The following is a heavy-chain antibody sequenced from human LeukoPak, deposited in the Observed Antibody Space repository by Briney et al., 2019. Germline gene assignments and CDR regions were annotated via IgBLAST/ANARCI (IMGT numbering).Heavy chain of an antibody. CDR1: GGTFSSYA. CDR2: IIPIFGTA. J-gene: IGHJ6*03. CDR3: ASLSIAAAATSYYYYYMDV. Sequence: ASVKVSCKASGGTFSSYAISWVRQAPGQGLEWMGGIIPIFGTANYAQKFQGRVTITTDESTSTAYMELSSLGSEDTAVYYCASLSIAAAATSYYYYYMDVWGKGTTVTVSS. D-gene: IGHD6-13*01. V-gene: IGHV1-69*05.